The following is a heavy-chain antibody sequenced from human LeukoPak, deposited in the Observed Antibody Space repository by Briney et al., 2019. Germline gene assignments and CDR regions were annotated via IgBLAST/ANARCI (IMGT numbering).Heavy chain of an antibody. D-gene: IGHD6-13*01. CDR3: ASRQQLARGYYFDY. V-gene: IGHV3-7*01. J-gene: IGHJ4*02. CDR1: GFTFSTYW. CDR2: IKEDGSDK. Sequence: GGSLRLSCAASGFTFSTYWMNWVRQAPGKGLAWVASIKEDGSDKYYVDSVKGRFTVSRDNAKNSLYLQMNSLRAEDTAVYYCASRQQLARGYYFDYWGQGTLVTVSS.